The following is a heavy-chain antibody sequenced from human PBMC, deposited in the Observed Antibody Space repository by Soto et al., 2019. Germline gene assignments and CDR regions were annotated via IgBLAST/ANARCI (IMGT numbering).Heavy chain of an antibody. J-gene: IGHJ4*02. D-gene: IGHD3-10*01. CDR3: ARAYYYGSGSYDY. Sequence: GPSVKVSCKASGGTFSSYTISWVRQAPGQGLEWMGRIIPILGIANYAQKFQGRVTITADKSTSTAYMELSSLRSEDTAVYYCARAYYYGSGSYDYWGQGTLVTVSS. CDR2: IIPILGIA. CDR1: GGTFSSYT. V-gene: IGHV1-69*02.